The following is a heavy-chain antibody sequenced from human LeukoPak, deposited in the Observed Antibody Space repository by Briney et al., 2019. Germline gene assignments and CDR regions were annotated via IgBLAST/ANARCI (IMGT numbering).Heavy chain of an antibody. J-gene: IGHJ4*02. Sequence: GGSLRLSCAASGFTFSSYEMNWVRQAPGKGLEWVSYISSSGSTIYYADSVKGRFTISRDNAKNSLYLQMNSLRAEDTAVYYCARVRSSGYHFDYWGQGTLVTVSS. CDR1: GFTFSSYE. V-gene: IGHV3-48*03. CDR2: ISSSGSTI. D-gene: IGHD3-22*01. CDR3: ARVRSSGYHFDY.